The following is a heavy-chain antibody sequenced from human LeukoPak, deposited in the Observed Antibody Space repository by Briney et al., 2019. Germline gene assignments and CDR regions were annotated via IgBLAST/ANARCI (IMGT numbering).Heavy chain of an antibody. CDR1: GGTFSSYA. Sequence: ASVKVSCKAPGGTFSSYAISWVRQAPGQGLEWMGRIIPILGIANYAQKFQGRVTITADKSTSTAYMELSSLRSEDTAVYYCASSGGYDFLGWGQGTLVTVSS. V-gene: IGHV1-69*04. D-gene: IGHD5-12*01. J-gene: IGHJ4*02. CDR2: IIPILGIA. CDR3: ASSGGYDFLG.